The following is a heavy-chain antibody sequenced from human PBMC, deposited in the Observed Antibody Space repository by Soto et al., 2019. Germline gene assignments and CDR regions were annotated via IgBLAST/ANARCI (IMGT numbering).Heavy chain of an antibody. Sequence: TLSLTCTVSGGSINDGSYHWSWLRQHPGKGLEFIGYIFYTGSTYYNPSLETRVTMSADTSKNQVSLRLNSLTAADTAVYYCARLDYGDSAFDFWGRGTLVTVSS. CDR3: ARLDYGDSAFDF. D-gene: IGHD4-17*01. CDR2: IFYTGST. V-gene: IGHV4-31*03. J-gene: IGHJ4*02. CDR1: GGSINDGSYH.